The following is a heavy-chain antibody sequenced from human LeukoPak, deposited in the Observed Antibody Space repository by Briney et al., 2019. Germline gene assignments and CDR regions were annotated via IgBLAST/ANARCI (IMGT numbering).Heavy chain of an antibody. D-gene: IGHD1-7*01. Sequence: GTSLRLSCGASGLTFRNYGMHGVRQAPGKGLEWVAVIWYDGSNTYYADSVKGRFTISRENYNDTLYLQMNSLRAEDTAVYYCAKVSNWNYVYFDYWGQGTLVTVSS. CDR1: GLTFRNYG. CDR3: AKVSNWNYVYFDY. V-gene: IGHV3-33*06. CDR2: IWYDGSNT. J-gene: IGHJ4*02.